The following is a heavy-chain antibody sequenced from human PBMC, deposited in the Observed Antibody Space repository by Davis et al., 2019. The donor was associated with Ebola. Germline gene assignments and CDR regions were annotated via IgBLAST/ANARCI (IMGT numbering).Heavy chain of an antibody. CDR3: ARGRPSPGDYVSWFDP. CDR1: GFTFSSYA. V-gene: IGHV4-34*01. D-gene: IGHD4-17*01. Sequence: GSLRLSCAASGFTFSSYAMSWIRQPPGKGLEWIGEINHSGSTNYNPSLKSRVTISVDTSKNQFSLKLSSVTAADTAVYYCARGRPSPGDYVSWFDPWGQGTLVTVSS. J-gene: IGHJ5*02. CDR2: INHSGST.